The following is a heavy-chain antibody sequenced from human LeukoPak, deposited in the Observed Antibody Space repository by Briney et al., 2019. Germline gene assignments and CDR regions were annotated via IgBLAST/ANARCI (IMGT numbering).Heavy chain of an antibody. J-gene: IGHJ4*02. Sequence: PGRSLRLSCAASGFTFSNYGMHWVRQAPGKGLEWVAVIWYDGSNKYYADSVKGRFTISRDNSKNTLYLQMNSLRSEDTAVYYCVRPYFYDSSGYYPYYFDYWGQGTLVTVSS. CDR3: VRPYFYDSSGYYPYYFDY. D-gene: IGHD3-22*01. V-gene: IGHV3-33*01. CDR1: GFTFSNYG. CDR2: IWYDGSNK.